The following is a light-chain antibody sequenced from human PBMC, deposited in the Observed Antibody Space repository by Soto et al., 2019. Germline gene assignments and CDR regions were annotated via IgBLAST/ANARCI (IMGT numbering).Light chain of an antibody. CDR1: SGDIGSYNR. CDR2: GVT. V-gene: IGLV2-14*01. J-gene: IGLJ1*01. CDR3: SSYTNINTRACV. Sequence: LTQPASVSGSPGQSITISCTGTSGDIGSYNRVSWYQQHPGKAPKLIIYGVTDRPSGVSNRFSGSKSGNTASLTISGLQAEDEAEYYCSSYTNINTRACVFGTGTKVTVL.